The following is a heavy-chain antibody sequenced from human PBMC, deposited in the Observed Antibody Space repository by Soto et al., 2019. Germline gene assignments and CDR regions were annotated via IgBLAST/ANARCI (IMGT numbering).Heavy chain of an antibody. V-gene: IGHV1-18*01. J-gene: IGHJ3*02. Sequence: ASVKVSCTASGGTLSSYTSSWVRQAPGQGLEWMGWISAYNGNTNYAQKLQGRVTMTTDTSTSTAYMELSSLRSEDTAVYYCAMGLTIDAFDIWGQGTMVTVSS. CDR1: GGTLSSYT. CDR2: ISAYNGNT. D-gene: IGHD1-1*01. CDR3: AMGLTIDAFDI.